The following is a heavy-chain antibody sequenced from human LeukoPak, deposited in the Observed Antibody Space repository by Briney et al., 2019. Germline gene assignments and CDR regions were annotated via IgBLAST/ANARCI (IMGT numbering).Heavy chain of an antibody. CDR1: GGSFSGYY. Sequence: PSETLSLTCAVYGGSFSGYYWSWIRQPPGKGLEWIGEINHSGSTNYNPSLKSRVTISVDTSKNQFSLKLRSVTAADTAVYYCAKDHYDSSGYPFDYWGQGTLVTVSS. J-gene: IGHJ4*02. D-gene: IGHD3-22*01. V-gene: IGHV4-34*01. CDR2: INHSGST. CDR3: AKDHYDSSGYPFDY.